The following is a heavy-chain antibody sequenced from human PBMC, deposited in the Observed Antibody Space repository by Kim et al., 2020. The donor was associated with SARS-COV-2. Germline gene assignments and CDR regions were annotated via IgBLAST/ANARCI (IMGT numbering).Heavy chain of an antibody. J-gene: IGHJ6*03. Sequence: SETLSLTCTVSGGSISSYYWSWIRQPPGKGLEWIGYIYYSGSTNYNPSLKSRVTISVDTSKNQFSLKLSSVTAADTAVYYCARQVGKQLSYDYYYYMDVWGKGTTVTVSS. CDR1: GGSISSYY. CDR2: IYYSGST. CDR3: ARQVGKQLSYDYYYYMDV. V-gene: IGHV4-59*08. D-gene: IGHD5-18*01.